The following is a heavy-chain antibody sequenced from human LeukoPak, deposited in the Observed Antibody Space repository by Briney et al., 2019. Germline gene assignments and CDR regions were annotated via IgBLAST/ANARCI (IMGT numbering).Heavy chain of an antibody. CDR2: ISGSGGST. D-gene: IGHD1-1*01. CDR3: AKASWVSNADAVL. Sequence: GGSLRLSCAASGITLSNYGMIWVRQAPGKVREWVAGISGSGGSTNYADCVKGRFTLSRDESRNTVYLQLNTLRVEDTAVYYCAKASWVSNADAVLWGQGTVVTVSS. V-gene: IGHV3-23*01. J-gene: IGHJ4*02. CDR1: GITLSNYG.